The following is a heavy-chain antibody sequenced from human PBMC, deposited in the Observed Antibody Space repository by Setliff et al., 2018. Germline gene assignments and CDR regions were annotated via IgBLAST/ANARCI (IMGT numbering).Heavy chain of an antibody. CDR1: GDSISSRRNY. Sequence: SETLSLTCTVSGDSISSRRNYWGWFRQPAGKELEWIGQIYTSWSTNYNPSLKSLVTISLYTSKNQFSLSLTSVTAEDTAVYYCARMSGFQYIDVWDKGTTVTVS. CDR2: IYTSWST. J-gene: IGHJ6*03. CDR3: ARMSGFQYIDV. V-gene: IGHV4-61*09. D-gene: IGHD3-3*01.